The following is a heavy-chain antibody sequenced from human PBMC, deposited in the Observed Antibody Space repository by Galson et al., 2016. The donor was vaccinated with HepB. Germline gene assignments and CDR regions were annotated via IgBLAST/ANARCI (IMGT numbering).Heavy chain of an antibody. Sequence: SLRLSCAASGFTFSSYGMHWVRQAPGKGLEWVAVISYDGSSKYYADSVKGRFTISRDNSKNTLYVQMNSLRAEDTAVYYCAKSVGIQLWLDHACAIWGQGTMGTVSS. J-gene: IGHJ3*02. D-gene: IGHD5-18*01. CDR1: GFTFSSYG. CDR2: ISYDGSSK. V-gene: IGHV3-30*18. CDR3: AKSVGIQLWLDHACAI.